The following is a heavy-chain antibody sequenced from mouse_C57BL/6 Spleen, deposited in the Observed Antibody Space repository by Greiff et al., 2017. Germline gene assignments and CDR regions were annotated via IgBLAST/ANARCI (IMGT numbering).Heavy chain of an antibody. J-gene: IGHJ2*01. Sequence: QVQLQQPGAELVRPGSSVKLSCKASGYTFTSYWMHWVKQRPIQGLEWIGNIDPSDSETHYNQKFKDKATLTVDKSSSTAYMQLSSLTSEDSAVYYCARGESGTPFDYWGQGTTLTVSS. D-gene: IGHD4-1*01. CDR1: GYTFTSYW. CDR2: IDPSDSET. V-gene: IGHV1-52*01. CDR3: ARGESGTPFDY.